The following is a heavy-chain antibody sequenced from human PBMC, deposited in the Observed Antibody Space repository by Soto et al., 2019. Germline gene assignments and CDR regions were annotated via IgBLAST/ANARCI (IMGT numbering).Heavy chain of an antibody. CDR1: EFTFSNYA. CDR2: ISDNGGTT. V-gene: IGHV3-23*01. D-gene: IGHD3-10*01. J-gene: IGHJ6*02. CDR3: AHTGREYYYYGMDV. Sequence: GGSLRLSCAASEFTFSNYAMSWVRQAPGKGLEWVSSISDNGGTTYCADSVKSRLTITKDTSKNQVVLTMTNMDPVDTATYYCAHTGREYYYYGMDVWGQGTTVTVSS.